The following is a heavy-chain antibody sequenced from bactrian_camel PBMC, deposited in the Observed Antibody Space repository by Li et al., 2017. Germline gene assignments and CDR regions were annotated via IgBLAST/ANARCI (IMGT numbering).Heavy chain of an antibody. CDR3: AKAPDDY. V-gene: IGHV3S1*01. CDR1: GFDFSSYL. J-gene: IGHJ4*01. Sequence: HVQLVESGGGSVQGGGSLSLSCTASGFDFSSYLMSWVRQAPGKGLEWVSTITSGSGHRYYADSVKDRFTISRDFAKNTLTLELNSLKTEDSAMYYCAKAPDDYWGQGTQVTVS. CDR2: ITSGSGHR.